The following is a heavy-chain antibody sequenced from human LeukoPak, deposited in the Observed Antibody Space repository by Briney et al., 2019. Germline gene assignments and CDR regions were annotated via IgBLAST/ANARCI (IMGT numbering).Heavy chain of an antibody. CDR1: GGSISSSSYY. Sequence: SETLSLTCTVSGGSISSSSYYWGWIRQPPGKGLEWIGSIYYSGSTYYNPSLKSRVTISVDTSKNQFSLKLSSVTAADTAVYYCALRWSPLFRLEERYPSNPLDYWGQGTLVTVSS. V-gene: IGHV4-39*07. CDR3: ALRWSPLFRLEERYPSNPLDY. D-gene: IGHD1-1*01. CDR2: IYYSGST. J-gene: IGHJ4*02.